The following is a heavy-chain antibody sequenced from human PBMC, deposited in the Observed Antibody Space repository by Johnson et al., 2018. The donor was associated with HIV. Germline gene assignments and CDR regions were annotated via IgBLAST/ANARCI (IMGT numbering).Heavy chain of an antibody. J-gene: IGHJ3*02. V-gene: IGHV3-7*01. Sequence: CYVDSVKGRFTISRDNAKNSLYLQMNSLRAEDTAVYYCARAGLDAFDIWGQGTMVTVSS. CDR3: ARAGLDAFDI.